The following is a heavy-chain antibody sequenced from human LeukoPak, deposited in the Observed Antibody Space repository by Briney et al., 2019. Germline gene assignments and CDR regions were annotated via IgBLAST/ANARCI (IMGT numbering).Heavy chain of an antibody. CDR1: GFTITTYA. J-gene: IGHJ4*02. CDR2: ISGSGVGA. Sequence: PGGTLRLSCAASGFTITTYAMSWVRQAPGKGLECVSTISGSGVGAYYADSVKGRFTISRDNSNNTLYLQVNSLRAEDTAVYYCAKADYYDFDSWGQGPLVSVSS. V-gene: IGHV3-23*01. D-gene: IGHD3-10*01. CDR3: AKADYYDFDS.